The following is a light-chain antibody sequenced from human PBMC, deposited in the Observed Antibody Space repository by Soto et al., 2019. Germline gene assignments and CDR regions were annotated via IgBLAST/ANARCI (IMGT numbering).Light chain of an antibody. Sequence: QSVLTQPRSVSGSPGQSVAISCTGTSSDVGDYSFVSWYQQHPGKAPKLMIYDVSKRPSGVPDRSSGSKSGNTASLIISGLQTDDEADYYCCSYAANFLVLGGGTKLTVL. CDR1: SSDVGDYSF. CDR3: CSYAANFLV. V-gene: IGLV2-11*01. CDR2: DVS. J-gene: IGLJ2*01.